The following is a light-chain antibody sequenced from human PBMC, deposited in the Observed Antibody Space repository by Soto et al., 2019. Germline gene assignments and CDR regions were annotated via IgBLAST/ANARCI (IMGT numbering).Light chain of an antibody. J-gene: IGLJ1*01. Sequence: QSGRTESAARYGTPGLSGSISCSGSSSNIGSNTVNWYQQLPGTAPKLLIYSNDQRPSGVPDRFSGSKSGTSASLAISGLQFEDEGDHYCAARDDSLNAYVFVTWT. CDR2: SND. V-gene: IGLV1-44*01. CDR3: AARDDSLNAYV. CDR1: SSNIGSNT.